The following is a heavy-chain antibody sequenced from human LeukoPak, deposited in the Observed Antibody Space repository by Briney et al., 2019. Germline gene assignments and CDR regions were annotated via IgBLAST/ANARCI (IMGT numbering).Heavy chain of an antibody. J-gene: IGHJ4*02. CDR2: ISNDGTTI. CDR3: VRTARLSDY. Sequence: AGGSLRLSCAASGFTFSDHYMSWIRQAPGKGLEWVSYISNDGTTIKYADSVKGRLTVSRDNAKNSLYLQMNSLRVEDTAVYYCVRTARLSDYWGQGTLVTVSS. V-gene: IGHV3-11*04. CDR1: GFTFSDHY. D-gene: IGHD6-6*01.